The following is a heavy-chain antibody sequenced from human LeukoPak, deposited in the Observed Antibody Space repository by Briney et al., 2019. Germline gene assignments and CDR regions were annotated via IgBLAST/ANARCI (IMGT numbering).Heavy chain of an antibody. J-gene: IGHJ6*02. Sequence: GGSLRLSCAASGFTFSSYSMNWVRQAPGKGLEWVSSISSSSSYIYYADSVKGRFTISRDKAKNSLYLQMNSLRAEDTAVYYCASAGEPPHGMDVWGQGTTVTVSS. CDR3: ASAGEPPHGMDV. V-gene: IGHV3-21*01. CDR2: ISSSSSYI. D-gene: IGHD3-16*01. CDR1: GFTFSSYS.